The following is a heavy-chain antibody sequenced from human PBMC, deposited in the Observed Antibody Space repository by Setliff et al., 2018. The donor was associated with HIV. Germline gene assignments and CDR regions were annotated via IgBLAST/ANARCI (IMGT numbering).Heavy chain of an antibody. D-gene: IGHD6-19*01. CDR2: ITPIFGTA. J-gene: IGHJ5*02. Sequence: GASVKVSCKASGGTFSSYAFTWVRQAPGQGLEWVGGITPIFGTATYAQKFQGRVTITADRSTNTVYMELSSLRSDDTAVYYCARVGRSVTGPWGQGTLVTVSS. CDR3: ARVGRSVTGP. V-gene: IGHV1-69*06. CDR1: GGTFSSYA.